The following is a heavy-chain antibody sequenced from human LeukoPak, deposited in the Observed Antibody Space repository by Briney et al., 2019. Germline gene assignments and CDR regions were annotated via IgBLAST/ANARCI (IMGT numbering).Heavy chain of an antibody. V-gene: IGHV4-34*01. Sequence: TSETLSLTCAVYGGSFSGYYWSWIRQPPGKGLEWNGEINHSGSTNYNPSLKSRVTISVDTSKNQFSLKLSSVTAADTAVYYCARGPTRMKTIVVVTAGVNWFDPWGQGTLVTVSS. CDR3: ARGPTRMKTIVVVTAGVNWFDP. CDR1: GGSFSGYY. CDR2: INHSGST. D-gene: IGHD2-21*02. J-gene: IGHJ5*02.